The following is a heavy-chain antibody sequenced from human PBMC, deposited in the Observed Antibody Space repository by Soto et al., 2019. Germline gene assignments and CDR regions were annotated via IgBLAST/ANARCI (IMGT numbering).Heavy chain of an antibody. J-gene: IGHJ4*02. CDR1: GGSFSGYY. Sequence: SETLSLTCAVYGGSFSGYYLTWIRQPPGKGLEWIGEINHSGNTNYNPSLKSRVSMSLDTSKNQFSLKLSSVTAADTAVYFCARESDYGNSVPYDYWGRGTLVTVSS. CDR3: ARESDYGNSVPYDY. CDR2: INHSGNT. D-gene: IGHD4-17*01. V-gene: IGHV4-34*01.